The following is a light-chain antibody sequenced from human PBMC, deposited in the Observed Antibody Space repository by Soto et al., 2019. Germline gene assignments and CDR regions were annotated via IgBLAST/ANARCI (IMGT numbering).Light chain of an antibody. CDR1: QSVLYSSNNKNY. Sequence: DIVMTQSPDSLAVSMGERATINCKSSQSVLYSSNNKNYLAWYQQKPGQPPKLLIYWASTRESGVPDRFSGSGSGTDFTLTISSLQAEDVAIYYCQQYYSNPRPFGQGTKV. V-gene: IGKV4-1*01. CDR3: QQYYSNPRP. J-gene: IGKJ1*01. CDR2: WAS.